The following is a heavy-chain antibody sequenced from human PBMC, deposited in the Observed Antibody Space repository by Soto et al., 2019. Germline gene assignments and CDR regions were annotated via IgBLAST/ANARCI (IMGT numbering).Heavy chain of an antibody. Sequence: ASVKVSCKTSGYTFTTYGVSWVRQAPGQGLEWMGWISAYNGSTNYAQKLQGRVTTTTDTSTSTAYMELRGLRSDDTAVYYCARDRYYYGSGSYYISWFDPWGQGTLVTVSS. D-gene: IGHD3-10*01. V-gene: IGHV1-18*04. CDR3: ARDRYYYGSGSYYISWFDP. CDR2: ISAYNGST. CDR1: GYTFTTYG. J-gene: IGHJ5*02.